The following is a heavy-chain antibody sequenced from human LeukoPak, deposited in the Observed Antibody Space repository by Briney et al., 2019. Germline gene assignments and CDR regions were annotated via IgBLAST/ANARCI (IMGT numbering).Heavy chain of an antibody. CDR1: GGSFSGYY. D-gene: IGHD3-22*01. V-gene: IGHV4-34*01. J-gene: IGHJ3*02. Sequence: SETLSLTCAVYGGSFSGYYWSWIRQPPGKGLEWIGEINHSGSTNYNPSLKSRVTMSVDTSKNQFSLKLSSVTAADTAVYYCAKSDGYGLIDIWGQGTMVTVSS. CDR2: INHSGST. CDR3: AKSDGYGLIDI.